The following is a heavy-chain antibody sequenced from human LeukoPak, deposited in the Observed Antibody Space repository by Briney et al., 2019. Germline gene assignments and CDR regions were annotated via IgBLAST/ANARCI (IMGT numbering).Heavy chain of an antibody. CDR3: AKVVGNYDILTGYHIDY. CDR1: GFTFSSYA. Sequence: GGSLRLSCAASGFTFSSYAMSWVRQAPGKGLEWVSAISGSGGSTYYADSVKGRFTISRDNSKNTLYLQTNSLRAEDTAVYYCAKVVGNYDILTGYHIDYWGQGTLVTVSS. D-gene: IGHD3-9*01. J-gene: IGHJ4*02. V-gene: IGHV3-23*01. CDR2: ISGSGGST.